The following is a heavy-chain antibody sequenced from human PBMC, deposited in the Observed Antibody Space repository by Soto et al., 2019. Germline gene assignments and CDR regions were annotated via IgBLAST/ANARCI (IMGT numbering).Heavy chain of an antibody. Sequence: QVQLVESGGGVVQPGRSLRLSCAASGFTFSSYGMHWVRQVPGKGLEWVAVISYDGSNKYYADSVKGRFTISRDNSKNTQYLQMNGLRAEDTAVYYCAKDRGSGWIDGMDVWGQGTTVTVSS. D-gene: IGHD6-19*01. V-gene: IGHV3-30*18. CDR3: AKDRGSGWIDGMDV. CDR2: ISYDGSNK. J-gene: IGHJ6*02. CDR1: GFTFSSYG.